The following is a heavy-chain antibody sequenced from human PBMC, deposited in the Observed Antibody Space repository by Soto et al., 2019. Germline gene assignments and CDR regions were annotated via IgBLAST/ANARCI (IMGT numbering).Heavy chain of an antibody. J-gene: IGHJ3*02. CDR1: GYTFSSHW. CDR2: INPDGSFT. Sequence: EVQLVESGGGLVQPGGSLRLSCVASGYTFSSHWIHWVRQAPGQGLVGVSRINPDGSFTSYADSVKGRFTISRDNAKNTLYVEMNSLRAEDTAVYYCARPRSMSSSGFDIWGQGTMVTVSS. V-gene: IGHV3-74*01. CDR3: ARPRSMSSSGFDI. D-gene: IGHD6-6*01.